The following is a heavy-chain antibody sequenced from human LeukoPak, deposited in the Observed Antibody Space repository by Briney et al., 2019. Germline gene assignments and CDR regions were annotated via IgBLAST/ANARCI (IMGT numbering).Heavy chain of an antibody. D-gene: IGHD1-26*01. J-gene: IGHJ4*02. CDR2: IIGSGGST. Sequence: GGSLRLSCAASGFTFSSYAMSWVRQAPGKWLEWVSTIIGSGGSTYYADSVKGRFTISRDNSKNPLHLQMNSLRAEDTAVYYCAREKGSSVGSGSYYFHYWGQGTVVTVSS. CDR3: AREKGSSVGSGSYYFHY. V-gene: IGHV3-23*01. CDR1: GFTFSSYA.